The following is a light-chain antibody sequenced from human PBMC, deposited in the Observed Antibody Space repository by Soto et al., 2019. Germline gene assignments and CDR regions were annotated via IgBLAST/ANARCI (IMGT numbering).Light chain of an antibody. J-gene: IGKJ2*02. CDR3: QKYNSYPWT. CDR2: KAS. Sequence: DIQMTQSPSTLSASVGDRVTITCRASQSISSWLAWYQQKPGKAPKLLIYKASSLESGVPSRFSGSVSGTEFTLTISSLQPDDFATYYCQKYNSYPWTFGQGTKLEIK. V-gene: IGKV1-5*03. CDR1: QSISSW.